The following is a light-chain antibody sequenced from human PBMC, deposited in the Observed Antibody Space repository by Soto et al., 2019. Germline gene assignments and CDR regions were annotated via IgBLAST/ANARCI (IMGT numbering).Light chain of an antibody. V-gene: IGKV3-20*01. CDR3: QQYGSSPRT. J-gene: IGKJ1*01. CDR1: QSVSSSY. CDR2: GAS. Sequence: EIVMTQSPATLSVSPGERATLSCRASQSVSSSYLAWYQQKPGQAPRLLIYGASSRATGIPDRFSGSGSGTDFTLTISRLEPEDFAVYYCQQYGSSPRTFGQGTMVDI.